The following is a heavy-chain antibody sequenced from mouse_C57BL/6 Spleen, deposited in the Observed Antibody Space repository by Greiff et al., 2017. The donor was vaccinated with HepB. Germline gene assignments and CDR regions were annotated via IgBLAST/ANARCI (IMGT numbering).Heavy chain of an antibody. Sequence: QVQLKQSGAELARPGASVKLSCKASGYTFTSYGISWVKQRTGQGLEWIGEIYPRSGNTYYNEKFKGKATLTADKSSSTAYMELRSLTSEDSAVYFCARWHDYDGYYAMDYGGQGTSVTVSS. D-gene: IGHD2-4*01. V-gene: IGHV1-81*01. J-gene: IGHJ4*01. CDR1: GYTFTSYG. CDR2: IYPRSGNT. CDR3: ARWHDYDGYYAMDY.